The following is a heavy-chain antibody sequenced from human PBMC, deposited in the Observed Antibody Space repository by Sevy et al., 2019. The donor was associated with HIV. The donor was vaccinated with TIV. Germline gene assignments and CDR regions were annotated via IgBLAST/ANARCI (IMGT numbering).Heavy chain of an antibody. Sequence: SETLSLTCTVSGGATSSYYWNWIRQSAGKGLEWIGRIYASGSANYNPSLESRVSMSIDTSKNHFSLNLRSVTAADTAVYYCARAPHGGAFDIWGQWTLVTVSS. V-gene: IGHV4-4*07. J-gene: IGHJ3*02. CDR1: GGATSSYY. CDR2: IYASGSA. CDR3: ARAPHGGAFDI.